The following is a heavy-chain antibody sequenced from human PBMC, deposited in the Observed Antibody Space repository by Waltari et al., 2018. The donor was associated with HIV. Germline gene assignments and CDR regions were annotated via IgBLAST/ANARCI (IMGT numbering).Heavy chain of an antibody. Sequence: EVQLVESGGGPVKPGGSLRLSCRASGFTFNSYSLNWVRQAPGKGLEWISSISSSGTFTHYADSVKGRFTISRDNANKSVYFQMNSLRAEHTAVYYCARDSRDNSWSLNFFDPWGQGTLVTVSS. J-gene: IGHJ5*02. CDR1: GFTFNSYS. D-gene: IGHD6-13*01. CDR3: ARDSRDNSWSLNFFDP. CDR2: ISSSGTFT. V-gene: IGHV3-21*01.